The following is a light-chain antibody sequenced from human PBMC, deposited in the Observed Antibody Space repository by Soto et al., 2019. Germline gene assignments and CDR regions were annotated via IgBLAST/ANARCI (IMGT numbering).Light chain of an antibody. V-gene: IGKV1-12*01. CDR1: QDISNY. Sequence: DIQMTQSPSSLSASVGDRVTITCQASQDISNYLNWYQQKPGKAPKLLIYGASSLQSGVRSRFSGSGSGTDFTLTISNLQPEDFATYYCQQANSFPISFGQGTRLEIK. J-gene: IGKJ5*01. CDR2: GAS. CDR3: QQANSFPIS.